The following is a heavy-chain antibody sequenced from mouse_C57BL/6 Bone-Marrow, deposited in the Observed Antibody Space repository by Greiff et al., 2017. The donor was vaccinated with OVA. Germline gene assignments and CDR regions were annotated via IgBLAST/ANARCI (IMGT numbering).Heavy chain of an antibody. D-gene: IGHD2-5*01. CDR2: ISDGGSYT. V-gene: IGHV5-4*03. J-gene: IGHJ3*01. CDR1: GFTFSSYA. Sequence: EVKLMESGGGLVKPGGSLKLSYAASGFTFSSYAMSWVRQTPEKRLEWVATISDGGSYTYYPDNVKGRFTISRDNAKNNLYLQMSQLKSEDTAMYYCARGGYSNYAWFAYWGQGTLVTVSA. CDR3: ARGGYSNYAWFAY.